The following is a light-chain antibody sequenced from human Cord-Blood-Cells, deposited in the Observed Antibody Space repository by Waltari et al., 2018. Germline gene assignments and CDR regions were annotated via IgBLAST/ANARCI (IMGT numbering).Light chain of an antibody. CDR1: SSDVGGYNY. V-gene: IGLV2-14*01. J-gene: IGLJ2*01. CDR2: DVS. Sequence: QSALTQPASVSGSPGQSITLSCTGTSSDVGGYNYVSWYQQHPGKAPKLMIYDVSNRPSWVSNRFSGSKSGNTASLTICGLQAEDEADYYCSSYTSNVVFGGGTKLTVL. CDR3: SSYTSNVV.